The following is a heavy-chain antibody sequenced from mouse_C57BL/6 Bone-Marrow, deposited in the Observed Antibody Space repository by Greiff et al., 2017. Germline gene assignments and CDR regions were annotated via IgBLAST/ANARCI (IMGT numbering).Heavy chain of an antibody. CDR1: GYAFTNYL. Sequence: VQGVESGAELVRPGTSVKVSCKASGYAFTNYLIEWVKQRPGQGLEWIGVINPGSGGTNYNEKFKGKATLTADKSSSTAYMQLSSLTSEDSAVYFCANLAWFAYWGQGTLVTVSA. CDR2: INPGSGGT. J-gene: IGHJ3*01. CDR3: ANLAWFAY. V-gene: IGHV1-54*01.